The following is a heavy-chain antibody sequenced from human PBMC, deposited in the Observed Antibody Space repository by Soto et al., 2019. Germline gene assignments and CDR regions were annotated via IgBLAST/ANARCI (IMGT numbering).Heavy chain of an antibody. Sequence: PSETLSLTCTVSGGSISSSSYYWGWIRQPPGKGLEWIGSIYYSGSTYYNPSLKSRVTISVDTSKNHFSLKLSSVTAADTAVYYCARHRTDIVVVPAAYMDVWGKGTTVTVSS. CDR3: ARHRTDIVVVPAAYMDV. J-gene: IGHJ6*03. V-gene: IGHV4-39*01. D-gene: IGHD2-2*01. CDR2: IYYSGST. CDR1: GGSISSSSYY.